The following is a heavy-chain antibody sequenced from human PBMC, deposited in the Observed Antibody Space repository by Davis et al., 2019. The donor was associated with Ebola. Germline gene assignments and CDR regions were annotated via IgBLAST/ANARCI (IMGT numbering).Heavy chain of an antibody. Sequence: ASVTVSCKASVYTFTNYYMHWVRQPPGQGLEWMGLINPNDGRTIYAQKFQGRVTVTRDTSTTTVYMDLSSLRSEDTALYYCTTPGGQDSGYDVFDIWGQGTMVTVSS. J-gene: IGHJ3*02. D-gene: IGHD5-12*01. V-gene: IGHV1-46*03. CDR2: INPNDGRT. CDR3: TTPGGQDSGYDVFDI. CDR1: VYTFTNYY.